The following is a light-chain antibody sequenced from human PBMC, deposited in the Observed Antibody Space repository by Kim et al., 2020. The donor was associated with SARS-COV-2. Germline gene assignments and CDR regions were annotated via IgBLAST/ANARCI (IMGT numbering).Light chain of an antibody. J-gene: IGKJ4*02. Sequence: IVLTQSPGTLPLSPGERATLSCRASQSVSSSYLAWYQQKPGQAPRLLIYGASSRATGIPDRFSGSGSGTDFTLTISRLEPEDFAVYYCHQFGSLLQFTFAQVYKLQLT. CDR3: HQFGSLLQFTFAQVYKLQLT. CDR2: GAS. V-gene: IGKV3-20*01. CDR1: QSVSSSY.